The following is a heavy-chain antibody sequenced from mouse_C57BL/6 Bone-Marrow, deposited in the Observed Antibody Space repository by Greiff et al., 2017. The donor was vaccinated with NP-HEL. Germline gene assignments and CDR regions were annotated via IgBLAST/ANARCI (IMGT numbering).Heavy chain of an antibody. V-gene: IGHV1-80*01. D-gene: IGHD2-3*01. J-gene: IGHJ2*01. CDR2: IYPGDGDT. CDR1: GYAFTSYW. Sequence: ESGAELVKPGASVKISCKASGYAFTSYWMNWVKQRPGKGLEWIGQIYPGDGDTNYNGKFKGKATLTADKSSSTAYMQLSSLTSEDSAVYFCARCRWDYYFDYWGQGTTLTVSS. CDR3: ARCRWDYYFDY.